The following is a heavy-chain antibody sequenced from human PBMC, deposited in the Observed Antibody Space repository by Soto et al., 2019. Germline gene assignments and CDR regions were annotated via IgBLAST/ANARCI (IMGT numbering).Heavy chain of an antibody. Sequence: QVQLQESGPGLMKPSGTLSLTCAVSGGSISNEDWWSWVRQPPGKVLEWIGEIYETGTTNYSPSLKNRVTISVDKSNNQVSLRLSSVTAADTAVYYCARGNDNYDFWNAGSLVPWGQGTMVTVSS. CDR3: ARGNDNYDFWNAGSLVP. J-gene: IGHJ5*02. CDR1: GGSISNEDW. D-gene: IGHD3-3*01. CDR2: IYETGTT. V-gene: IGHV4-4*02.